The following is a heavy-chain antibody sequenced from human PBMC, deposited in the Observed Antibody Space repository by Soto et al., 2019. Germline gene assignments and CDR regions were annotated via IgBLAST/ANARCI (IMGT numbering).Heavy chain of an antibody. V-gene: IGHV3-23*01. CDR1: GFTFSSYA. Sequence: GGSLRLSCAASGFTFSSYAMSWVRQAPGKGLEWVSAISGSGGRTYYADSVKGRFTISRDNSKNTLYLQMNSLRAEDTAVYYCAKGRRLVTAPYAFDIWGQGTMVTVSS. CDR2: ISGSGGRT. CDR3: AKGRRLVTAPYAFDI. J-gene: IGHJ3*02. D-gene: IGHD2-21*02.